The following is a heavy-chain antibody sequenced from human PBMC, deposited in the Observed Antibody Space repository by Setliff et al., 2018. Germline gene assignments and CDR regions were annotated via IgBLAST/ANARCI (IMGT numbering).Heavy chain of an antibody. Sequence: SETLSLTCTVSGGSISSSSYYWGWIRQPPGKGLEWIGSIYYSGSTYYNPSLKSRVTISVDTSKNQFSLKLSSVTAADTVVYYCARVQMAYAAFDVWGQGTMVTVSS. CDR3: ARVQMAYAAFDV. D-gene: IGHD4-17*01. J-gene: IGHJ3*01. CDR2: IYYSGST. V-gene: IGHV4-39*01. CDR1: GGSISSSSYY.